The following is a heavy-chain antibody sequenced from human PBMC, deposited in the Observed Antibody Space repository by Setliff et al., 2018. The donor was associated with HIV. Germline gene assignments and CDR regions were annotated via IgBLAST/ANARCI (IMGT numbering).Heavy chain of an antibody. CDR2: IIPIFGTT. V-gene: IGHV1-69*13. CDR3: ARTWGAGVTGYWFEP. Sequence: ASVKVSCKASGGTLTTYGISWVRQAPGQGLEWMGQIIPIFGTTNYAQKFQGRVTITADESTSTAYMELRSLRSEDTAVYFCARTWGAGVTGYWFEPWGQGTRVTVSS. D-gene: IGHD3-9*01. J-gene: IGHJ5*02. CDR1: GGTLTTYG.